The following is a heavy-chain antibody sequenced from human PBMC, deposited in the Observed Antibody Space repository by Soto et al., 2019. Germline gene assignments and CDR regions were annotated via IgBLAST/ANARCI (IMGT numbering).Heavy chain of an antibody. J-gene: IGHJ6*02. CDR1: GFTFSSYA. D-gene: IGHD1-7*01. CDR2: ISYDGSNK. CDR3: ARWSGTTPRRNYYYYGMAV. V-gene: IGHV3-30-3*01. Sequence: PGGSLRLSCAASGFTFSSYAMHWVRQAPGKGLEWVAVISYDGSNKYYADSVKGRFTISRDNSKNTLYLQMNSLRAEDTAVYYCARWSGTTPRRNYYYYGMAVWGQGTTVTVSS.